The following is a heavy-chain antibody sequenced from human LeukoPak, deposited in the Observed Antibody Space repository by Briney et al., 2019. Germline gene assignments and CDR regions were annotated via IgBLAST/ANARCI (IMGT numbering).Heavy chain of an antibody. Sequence: GRSLRLSCAASGFTFSSYAMHWVRQAPDKGLEWVAVISYDGSNKYYADSVKGRFTISRDNSKNTLYLQMNSLRAEDTAVYYCARGRSGYYYPNWGQGTLVTVSS. CDR3: ARGRSGYYYPN. CDR1: GFTFSSYA. V-gene: IGHV3-30-3*01. CDR2: ISYDGSNK. J-gene: IGHJ4*02. D-gene: IGHD3-22*01.